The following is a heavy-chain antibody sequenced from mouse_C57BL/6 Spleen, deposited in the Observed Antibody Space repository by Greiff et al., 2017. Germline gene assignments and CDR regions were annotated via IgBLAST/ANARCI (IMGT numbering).Heavy chain of an antibody. D-gene: IGHD1-1*02. CDR3: ARGGNLYYYAMDY. Sequence: QVQLQQSGAELVRPGSSVKLSCKASGYTFTSYWMHWVKQRPIQGLEWIGNIDPSDSETHYNQKFKDKATLTVDKSSSTAYMQLSSLTSEDSAVYYCARGGNLYYYAMDYWGQGTSVTVSS. J-gene: IGHJ4*01. CDR1: GYTFTSYW. CDR2: IDPSDSET. V-gene: IGHV1-52*01.